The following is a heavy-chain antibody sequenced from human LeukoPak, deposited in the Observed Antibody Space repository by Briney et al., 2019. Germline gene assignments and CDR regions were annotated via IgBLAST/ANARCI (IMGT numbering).Heavy chain of an antibody. D-gene: IGHD3-22*01. J-gene: IGHJ4*02. Sequence: PSETLSLTCTVSGGSISSYYWSWIRQPPGKGLEWIGNIYYSGSTNYNPSLKSRVTISVDTSKNQFSLKLSSVTAADTAVYYCARVYYDSSGYNFDYWGQGTLVTVSS. CDR2: IYYSGST. CDR3: ARVYYDSSGYNFDY. V-gene: IGHV4-59*01. CDR1: GGSISSYY.